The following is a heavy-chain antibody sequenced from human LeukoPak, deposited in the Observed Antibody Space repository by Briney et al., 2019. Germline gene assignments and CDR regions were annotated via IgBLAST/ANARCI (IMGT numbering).Heavy chain of an antibody. CDR1: GGSISSGGYY. CDR3: ARTSIAARRANAFDI. V-gene: IGHV4-31*03. J-gene: IGHJ3*02. CDR2: IYYSGST. D-gene: IGHD6-6*01. Sequence: SETLSLTCTVSGGSISSGGYYWSWIRQHPGKGLEWIGYIYYSGSTYYNPSLKSRVTISVDRSKNQFSLKLSSVTAADTAVYYCARTSIAARRANAFDIWSQGTMVTVSS.